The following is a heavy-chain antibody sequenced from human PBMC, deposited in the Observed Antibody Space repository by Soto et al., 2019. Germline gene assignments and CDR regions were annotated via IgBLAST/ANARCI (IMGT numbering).Heavy chain of an antibody. CDR2: IIPIFGTA. V-gene: IGHV1-69*13. J-gene: IGHJ3*02. Sequence: SVKVSCKASGGTFSSYAISWVRQAPGQGLEWMGGIIPIFGTANYAQKFQGRVTITADESTSTAYMELSSLRSEDTAVYYCARLPRQYYYDSSGYWGAFDIWGQGTMVTVSS. CDR3: ARLPRQYYYDSSGYWGAFDI. CDR1: GGTFSSYA. D-gene: IGHD3-22*01.